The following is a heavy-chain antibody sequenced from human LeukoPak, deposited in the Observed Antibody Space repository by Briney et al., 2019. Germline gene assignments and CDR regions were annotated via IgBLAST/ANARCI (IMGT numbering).Heavy chain of an antibody. CDR3: ARGRGLWFGELRWFDP. D-gene: IGHD3-10*01. CDR2: INHSGST. CDR1: GGSFSGYY. Sequence: SETLSLTCAVYGGSFSGYYWSWIRQPPGKGLEWIGEINHSGSTNYNPSLKSRVTISVDTSKNQFSLKLSSVTAADTAVYYCARGRGLWFGELRWFDPWGQGTLVTVSS. J-gene: IGHJ5*02. V-gene: IGHV4-34*01.